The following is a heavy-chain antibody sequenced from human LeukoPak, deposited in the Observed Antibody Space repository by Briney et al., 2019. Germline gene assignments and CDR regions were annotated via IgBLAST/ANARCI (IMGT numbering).Heavy chain of an antibody. D-gene: IGHD3-22*01. Sequence: GGSLRLSCAASGFTFSDYYMSWIRQAPGKGLEWVSYISSSGSTIYYADSVKGRFTISRDNAKNSLYLQMNCLRAEDTAVYYCARDWAANYYDSSGFDYWGQGTLVTVSS. J-gene: IGHJ4*02. CDR2: ISSSGSTI. CDR3: ARDWAANYYDSSGFDY. V-gene: IGHV3-11*01. CDR1: GFTFSDYY.